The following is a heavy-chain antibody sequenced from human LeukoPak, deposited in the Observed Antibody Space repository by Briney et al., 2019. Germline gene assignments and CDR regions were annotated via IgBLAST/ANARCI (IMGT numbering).Heavy chain of an antibody. CDR1: GYTFTDYY. D-gene: IGHD3-3*01. CDR3: ARGEVWRGYVR. Sequence: ASVKVSCKASGYTFTDYYIHWVRQAPGQGLEWMGWINPNSGGTNYAQKFQGRVTVTRDTSISTAYMDLSRLRSDDTAVYYCARGEVWRGYVRWGQGTLVTVSS. CDR2: INPNSGGT. J-gene: IGHJ4*02. V-gene: IGHV1-2*02.